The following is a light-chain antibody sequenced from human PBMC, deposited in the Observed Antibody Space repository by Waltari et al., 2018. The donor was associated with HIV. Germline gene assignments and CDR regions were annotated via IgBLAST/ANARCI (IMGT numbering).Light chain of an antibody. CDR3: QQYKSYPLT. Sequence: IQMTQSPSSLSASVGDRVTITCRANEDVGNYLAWFQQKPGEAPKSLIFAASTLRGGVPSKFRGSGSGTFSTLTISSLHSEDFATYYCQQYKSYPLTFGQGTRLEIK. CDR2: AAS. V-gene: IGKV1-16*02. CDR1: EDVGNY. J-gene: IGKJ5*01.